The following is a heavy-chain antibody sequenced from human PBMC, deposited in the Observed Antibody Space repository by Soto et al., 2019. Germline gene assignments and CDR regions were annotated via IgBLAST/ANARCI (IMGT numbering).Heavy chain of an antibody. D-gene: IGHD3-22*01. CDR1: GCSITSGYY. V-gene: IGHV4-38-2*01. Sequence: SETLSVTCAVRGCSITSGYYWGRIRHPPGNGLECLGSSYHGGSTYYNPSLNSRVTLSINITNNHVSLILNSVTAADTAVYYCARVGPWVPYYYDSSPYTFENWFDPWGQGTLVTVSS. CDR3: ARVGPWVPYYYDSSPYTFENWFDP. CDR2: SYHGGST. J-gene: IGHJ5*02.